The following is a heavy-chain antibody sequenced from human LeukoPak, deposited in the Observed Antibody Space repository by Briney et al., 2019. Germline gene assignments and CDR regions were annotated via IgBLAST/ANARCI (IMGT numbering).Heavy chain of an antibody. CDR3: AREGYSYGYNFDY. CDR1: GGSFSGYY. D-gene: IGHD5-18*01. J-gene: IGHJ4*02. V-gene: IGHV4-34*01. Sequence: KPSETLSLTCAVYGGSFSGYYWSWIRQPPGKGLEWIGEINHSGSTNYNPSLKSRVTISVDTSKNQFSLKLSSVTAADTAVYYCAREGYSYGYNFDYWGQGTLVTVSS. CDR2: INHSGST.